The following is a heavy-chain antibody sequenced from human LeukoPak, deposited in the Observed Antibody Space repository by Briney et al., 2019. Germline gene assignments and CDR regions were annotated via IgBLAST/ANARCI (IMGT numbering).Heavy chain of an antibody. D-gene: IGHD3-3*01. CDR1: GYTFTGYY. CDR2: INPNSGGT. CDR3: ARDHSYDFWSGYLRTHYFDY. V-gene: IGHV1-2*02. J-gene: IGHJ4*02. Sequence: GASVKVSCKASGYTFTGYYMHWVRQAPGQGLEWMGWINPNSGGTNYAQKFQGRVTMTRDTSISTAYMELSRLRSDDTAVYYRARDHSYDFWSGYLRTHYFDYWGQGTLVTVSS.